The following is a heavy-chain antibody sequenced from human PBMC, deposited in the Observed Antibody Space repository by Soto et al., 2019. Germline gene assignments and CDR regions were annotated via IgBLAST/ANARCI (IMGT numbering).Heavy chain of an antibody. CDR1: GFTFNNFA. Sequence: GGSLRLSCAASGFTFNNFAMQWVRQAPGKGLEWVAFISYDGTYKYYADSVRGRFTVYRDNSKSTLFLQMNSLKFEDTAVYVCANEVDVAFSSLQYGMDVWGQGTTVT. CDR2: ISYDGTYK. CDR3: ANEVDVAFSSLQYGMDV. D-gene: IGHD5-12*01. J-gene: IGHJ6*02. V-gene: IGHV3-30*14.